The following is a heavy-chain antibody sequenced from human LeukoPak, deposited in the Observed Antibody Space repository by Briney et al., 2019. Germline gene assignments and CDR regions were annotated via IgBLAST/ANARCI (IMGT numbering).Heavy chain of an antibody. V-gene: IGHV3-21*01. J-gene: IGHJ4*02. CDR3: ARDLRSSGYYAFDY. Sequence: GGSLRLSCAASGFTFSSHGMNWVRQAPGKGLEWVSGIIPSGHTTYYADSVKGRFTISRDNAKNSLYLQMNSLRAEDTAVYYCARDLRSSGYYAFDYWGQGTLVTVSS. CDR2: IIPSGHTT. CDR1: GFTFSSHG. D-gene: IGHD3-22*01.